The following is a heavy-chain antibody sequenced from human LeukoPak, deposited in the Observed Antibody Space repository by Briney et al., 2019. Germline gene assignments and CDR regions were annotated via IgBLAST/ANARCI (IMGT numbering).Heavy chain of an antibody. Sequence: GGSLRLSCAASEFTLRSYAMSWVRQAPGKGLEWVAYIKKTGSETYYVDSVKGRFTITRDNTRNSLFLQMYSLRAEDTAVYFCAREDGYCSGGNCYSYFDSWGQGTLVTVSS. D-gene: IGHD2-15*01. CDR1: EFTLRSYA. V-gene: IGHV3-7*01. CDR2: IKKTGSET. J-gene: IGHJ4*02. CDR3: AREDGYCSGGNCYSYFDS.